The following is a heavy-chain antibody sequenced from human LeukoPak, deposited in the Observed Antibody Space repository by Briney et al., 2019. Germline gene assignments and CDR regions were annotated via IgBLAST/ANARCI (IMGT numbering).Heavy chain of an antibody. CDR3: ARQGYSGHSQGAADY. J-gene: IGHJ4*02. V-gene: IGHV1-69*06. CDR2: IIPIFGTA. Sequence: SVKVSCRASGYTFTSYGISWVRQAPGQGLEWMGGIIPIFGTANYAQKFQGRVTITADKSTSTAYMELSSLRSEDTAVYYCARQGYSGHSQGAADYWGQGTLVTVSS. D-gene: IGHD4-23*01. CDR1: GYTFTSYG.